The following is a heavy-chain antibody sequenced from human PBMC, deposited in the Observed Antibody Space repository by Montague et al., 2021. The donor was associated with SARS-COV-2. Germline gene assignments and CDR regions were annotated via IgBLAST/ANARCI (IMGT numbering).Heavy chain of an antibody. Sequence: SLRLSCAASGFVFSAYWMHWVRQVPGQGLVWVSRLNTDGSFTEYADSVRGRFSISRDNADDKAFLQMNYVRLEDTGLYFCAREAPTSGWRYLTLWGQGTLVTVSS. J-gene: IGHJ4*02. D-gene: IGHD3-3*01. V-gene: IGHV3-74*01. CDR3: AREAPTSGWRYLTL. CDR2: LNTDGSFT. CDR1: GFVFSAYW.